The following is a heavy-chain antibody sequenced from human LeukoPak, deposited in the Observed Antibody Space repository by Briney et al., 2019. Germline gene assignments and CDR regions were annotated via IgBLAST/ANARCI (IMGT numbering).Heavy chain of an antibody. CDR3: ATGRSGSYLDYFDY. D-gene: IGHD1-26*01. J-gene: IGHJ4*02. CDR1: GYTLTELS. V-gene: IGHV1-24*01. CDR2: FDPEDGET. Sequence: ASVKASCKVSGYTLTELSMHWVRQAPGKGLEWMGGFDPEDGETIYAQKFQGRVTMTEDTSTDTAYMELSSLRSEDTAVYYCATGRSGSYLDYFDYWGQGTLVTVSS.